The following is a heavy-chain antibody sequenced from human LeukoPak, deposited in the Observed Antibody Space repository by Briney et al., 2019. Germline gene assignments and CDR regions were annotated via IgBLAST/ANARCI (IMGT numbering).Heavy chain of an antibody. CDR1: GFTFSSFG. Sequence: GGSLRLSCAASGFTFSSFGIHWVRQAPGKGLEWVSGLSGSGGSTYYADSVEGRFTISRDNAKNTLYLQMNSLRAEDTAVYYCAKGRCSGGSCYGRGFDYWGQGTLVTVSS. J-gene: IGHJ4*02. D-gene: IGHD2-15*01. CDR2: LSGSGGST. V-gene: IGHV3-23*01. CDR3: AKGRCSGGSCYGRGFDY.